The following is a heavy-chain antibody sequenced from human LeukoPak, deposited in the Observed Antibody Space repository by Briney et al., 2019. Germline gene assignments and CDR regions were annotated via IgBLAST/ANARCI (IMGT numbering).Heavy chain of an antibody. CDR1: AGSINSGDYY. Sequence: SETLSLTCTVSAGSINSGDYYWSWIRRPPGKGLEWIGYIFYSGSTYCNPSLKSRVTISVDTSKNQFSLKLSSVTAADTAVYYCARARRDGDWYFDLWGRGTLVTVSS. CDR2: IFYSGST. CDR3: ARARRDGDWYFDL. D-gene: IGHD5-24*01. V-gene: IGHV4-30-4*01. J-gene: IGHJ2*01.